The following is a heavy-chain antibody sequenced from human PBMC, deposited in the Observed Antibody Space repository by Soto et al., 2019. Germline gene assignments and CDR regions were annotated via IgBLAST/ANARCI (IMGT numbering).Heavy chain of an antibody. CDR2: INPSGST. Sequence: QVQLQQWGAGLLKSSETLSLTCAFYGGSFSGYYWSWIRQPPGKGLEWLGDINPSGSTNYNPSLKSRVIMSVDTSKKPFSLNVTSVTAADTAVYYCARGARRRPPRDAFDIWGQGTMVTVSS. CDR3: ARGARRRPPRDAFDI. CDR1: GGSFSGYY. J-gene: IGHJ3*02. V-gene: IGHV4-34*01.